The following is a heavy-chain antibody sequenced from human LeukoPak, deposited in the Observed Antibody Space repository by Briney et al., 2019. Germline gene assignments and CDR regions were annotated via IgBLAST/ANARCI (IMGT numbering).Heavy chain of an antibody. V-gene: IGHV1-2*02. CDR1: LCTLTHYY. CDR2: INPNSGGT. CDR3: GKYGGDWNLDY. Sequence: ASVTVSFLPSLCTLTHYYMHWVRPAPGQGLEWMGWINPNSGGTNYAQKFQGRVTMTRDTSTSTVYMELSSLRSEDTAVYFWGKYGGDWNLDYWGQGTLVTVSS. D-gene: IGHD1-1*01. J-gene: IGHJ4*02.